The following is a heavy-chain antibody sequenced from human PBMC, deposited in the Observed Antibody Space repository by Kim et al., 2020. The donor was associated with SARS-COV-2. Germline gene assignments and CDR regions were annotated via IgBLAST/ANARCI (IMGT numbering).Heavy chain of an antibody. D-gene: IGHD6-13*01. V-gene: IGHV4-61*01. CDR1: GGSVSSGSYY. CDR3: GRGMQQLVRSGYYFDY. J-gene: IGHJ4*02. Sequence: SETLSLTCTVSGGSVSSGSYYWSWIRQPPGKGLEWIGYIYYSGSTNYNPSLKRRVTISVDTYKNQFSLKLSSVTAADTAVYYCGRGMQQLVRSGYYFDYWGQGTQVTDSS. CDR2: IYYSGST.